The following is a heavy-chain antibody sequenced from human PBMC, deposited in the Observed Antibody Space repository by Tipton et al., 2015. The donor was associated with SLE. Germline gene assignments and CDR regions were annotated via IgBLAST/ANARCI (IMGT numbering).Heavy chain of an antibody. CDR3: AREARERDRGYFDF. CDR1: GFSFSQYD. V-gene: IGHV3-30*04. D-gene: IGHD5-24*01. CDR2: MSDNGSFE. Sequence: SLRLSCVAAGFSFSQYDMHWVRQAPGKGLEWLAVMSDNGSFEKYADSVKGRFRISRDNSKNTLFLDMNSLRLDDTAVYYCAREARERDRGYFDFWGQGILVTVSS. J-gene: IGHJ4*02.